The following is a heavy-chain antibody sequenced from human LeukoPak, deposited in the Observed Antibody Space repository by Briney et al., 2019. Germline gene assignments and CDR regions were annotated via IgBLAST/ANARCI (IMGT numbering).Heavy chain of an antibody. D-gene: IGHD5-18*01. V-gene: IGHV4-61*02. CDR2: IYTSGST. Sequence: SETLSLTCTVSGDSISSGNYYWTWIRQPAGKGLEWIGRIYTSGSTNYNPSLKSRVTISVDTSKNQFSLKLSSVTAADTAVYYCATLGYSYGTDYWGHGTLVTVSS. J-gene: IGHJ4*01. CDR1: GDSISSGNYY. CDR3: ATLGYSYGTDY.